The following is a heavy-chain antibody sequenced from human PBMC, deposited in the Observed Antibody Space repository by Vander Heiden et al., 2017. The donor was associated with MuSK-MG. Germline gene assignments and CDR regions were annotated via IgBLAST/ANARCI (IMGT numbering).Heavy chain of an antibody. V-gene: IGHV4-59*01. Sequence: QVQLQESGPGLVKPSETLSLTCTVSGGSISSYYWSWIRQPPGKGLEWIGYIYYSGSTNYNPSLKSRVTISVDTSKNQFSLKLSSVTAADTAGYYCARADFTTAFDYWGQGTLVTVSS. CDR3: ARADFTTAFDY. CDR1: GGSISSYY. CDR2: IYYSGST. D-gene: IGHD3-3*01. J-gene: IGHJ4*02.